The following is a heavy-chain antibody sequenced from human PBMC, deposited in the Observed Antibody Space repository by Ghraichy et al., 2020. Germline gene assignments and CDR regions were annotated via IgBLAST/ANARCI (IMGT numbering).Heavy chain of an antibody. CDR1: GGSITTSSYY. J-gene: IGHJ4*02. V-gene: IGHV4-39*01. D-gene: IGHD1-26*01. CDR3: ARRAATSGAYYFDY. Sequence: SETLSLTCTVSGGSITTSSYYWGWIRQPPGKGLEWIGNIPYNGNIYYNPSLQSRVTISVDTSKNQFSLKLSSVTAADTAVYYCARRAATSGAYYFDYWGQGTLVTVSS. CDR2: IPYNGNI.